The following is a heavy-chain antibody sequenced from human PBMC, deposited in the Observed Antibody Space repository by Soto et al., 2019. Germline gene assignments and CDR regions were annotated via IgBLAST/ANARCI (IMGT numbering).Heavy chain of an antibody. D-gene: IGHD2-2*01. J-gene: IGHJ6*02. CDR1: GYSFTSYW. CDR3: ARRRFYCSSTSCYDGNYYYGMDV. CDR2: IYPGDSDT. Sequence: GEPLKISCKGSGYSFTSYWIGWVRQMPGKGLEWMGIIYPGDSDTRYSPSFQGQVTISADKSISTAYLQWSSLKASDTAMYYCARRRFYCSSTSCYDGNYYYGMDVWGQGTTVTVSS. V-gene: IGHV5-51*01.